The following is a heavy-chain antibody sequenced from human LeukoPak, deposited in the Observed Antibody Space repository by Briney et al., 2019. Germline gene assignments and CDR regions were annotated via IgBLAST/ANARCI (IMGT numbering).Heavy chain of an antibody. CDR2: VSSNGGST. CDR3: VKDGSGSYYTYYFDY. J-gene: IGHJ4*02. V-gene: IGHV3-64D*06. CDR1: GFTFSRYA. D-gene: IGHD3-10*01. Sequence: GGSLRLSCSASGFTFSRYAMHWVRQAPRKGLEYVSAVSSNGGSTYYADSVKGRFTISRDNSKNTLYLQMSSLRTEDTAVYYYVKDGSGSYYTYYFDYWGQGTLVTVSS.